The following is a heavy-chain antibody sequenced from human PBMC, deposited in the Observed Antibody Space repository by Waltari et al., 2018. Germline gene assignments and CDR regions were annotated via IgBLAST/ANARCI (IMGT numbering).Heavy chain of an antibody. Sequence: QLQLQESGPGLVKPSETLSLICSLSGGSISSTSYYWGWIRQPPGKGLEWIGSFIYNGNTYYNPSLKSRISFFVDTSKNQFLLQLRSVTAADTAMCYCARPGRVGGGSLMGLDYWGQGTLVTVSS. J-gene: IGHJ4*02. CDR3: ARPGRVGGGSLMGLDY. V-gene: IGHV4-39*01. D-gene: IGHD2-15*01. CDR2: FIYNGNT. CDR1: GGSISSTSYY.